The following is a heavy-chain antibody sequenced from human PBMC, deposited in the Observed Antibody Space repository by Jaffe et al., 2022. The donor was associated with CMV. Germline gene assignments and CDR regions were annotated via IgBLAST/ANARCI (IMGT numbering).Heavy chain of an antibody. CDR3: ARATSSWYSHRDGFWFDP. J-gene: IGHJ5*02. D-gene: IGHD6-13*01. CDR1: GGTFSSYA. CDR2: IIPIFGTA. Sequence: QVQLVQSGAEVKKPGSSVKVSCKASGGTFSSYAISWVRQAPGQGLEWMGGIIPIFGTANYAQKFQGRVTITADESTSTAYMELSSLRSEDTAVYYCARATSSWYSHRDGFWFDPWGQGTLVTVSS. V-gene: IGHV1-69*01.